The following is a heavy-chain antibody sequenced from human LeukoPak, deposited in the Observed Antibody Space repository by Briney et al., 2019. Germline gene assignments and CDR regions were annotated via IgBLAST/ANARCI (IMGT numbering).Heavy chain of an antibody. CDR2: IYNGGST. Sequence: QPGGSLRLSCAASGFTVSSNYMSWVRQAPGKGLEWVSVIYNGGSTYYADSVKGRFTISRDNSKNTLSLQMNSLNADDTAVYYCAKHVRTSVWFFDSWGQGTLVTVSS. V-gene: IGHV3-53*01. CDR3: AKHVRTSVWFFDS. CDR1: GFTVSSNY. J-gene: IGHJ4*02. D-gene: IGHD6-19*01.